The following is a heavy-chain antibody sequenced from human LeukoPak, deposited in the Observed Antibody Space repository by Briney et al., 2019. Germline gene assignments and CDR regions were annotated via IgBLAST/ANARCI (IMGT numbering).Heavy chain of an antibody. V-gene: IGHV1-2*02. CDR3: ARDGDYYDSSGYPY. J-gene: IGHJ4*02. D-gene: IGHD3-22*01. CDR1: GYTFTGYY. Sequence: GASVKVSCKASGYTFTGYYMHWVRQAPGQGLEWMGWINPNSGGTNYAQKLQGRVTMTTDTSTSTAYMELRSLRSDDTAVYYCARDGDYYDSSGYPYWGQGTLVAVSS. CDR2: INPNSGGT.